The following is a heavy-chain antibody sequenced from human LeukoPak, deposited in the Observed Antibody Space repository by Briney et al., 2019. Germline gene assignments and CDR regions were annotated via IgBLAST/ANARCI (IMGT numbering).Heavy chain of an antibody. CDR3: AGCAGNSCYFDY. CDR2: IKQDGSAK. CDR1: GFSSISYW. D-gene: IGHD1-1*01. V-gene: IGHV3-7*01. Sequence: GGSLRLSCAASGFSSISYWMSWVRQAPGKGLEWVANIKQDGSAKNYVDSVKGRFTISRDNAKNSLYLQLNSLRAEDTAVYYCAGCAGNSCYFDYWGQGTLVIVSS. J-gene: IGHJ4*02.